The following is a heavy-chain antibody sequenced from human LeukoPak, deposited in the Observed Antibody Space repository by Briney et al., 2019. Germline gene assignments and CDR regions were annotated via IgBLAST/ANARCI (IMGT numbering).Heavy chain of an antibody. V-gene: IGHV1-18*03. CDR1: GYTFTNYG. J-gene: IGHJ3*02. CDR3: ARHRLHRIYYDTTGYYHDACDI. D-gene: IGHD3-22*01. CDR2: ISAYNGNT. Sequence: ASVNVSCKASGYTFTNYGISWVRQAPGQGLEWMGWISAYNGNTNYAQKLQGRVTMTTDTSTSTAYMALRSLRSDDMAVYFCARHRLHRIYYDTTGYYHDACDIWGQGTMVTVSS.